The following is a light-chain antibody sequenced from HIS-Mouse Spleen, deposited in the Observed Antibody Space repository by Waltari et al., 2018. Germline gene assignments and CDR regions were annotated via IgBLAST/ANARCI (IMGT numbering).Light chain of an antibody. Sequence: QSALTQPRSVSGSPGQSVTISCTGTSSDVGGYNYVPWYQQHPGKAPKLMICDVSKRPSGVPDLCSGSKSGNTAALTISGLQAEEEADYYCCSYAGSYTYVVFGGGTKLTVL. CDR1: SSDVGGYNY. CDR2: DVS. V-gene: IGLV2-11*01. J-gene: IGLJ2*01. CDR3: CSYAGSYTYVV.